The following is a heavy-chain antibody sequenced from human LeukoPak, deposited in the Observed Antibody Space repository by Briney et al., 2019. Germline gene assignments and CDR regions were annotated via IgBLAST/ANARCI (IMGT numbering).Heavy chain of an antibody. V-gene: IGHV1-18*01. CDR2: ISAYNGNT. D-gene: IGHD2-15*01. CDR3: ARDRDYSRWYFDL. CDR1: GYTFTSYG. J-gene: IGHJ2*01. Sequence: SVNLSCKASGYTFTSYGISWVRQAPGQGLERMGWISAYNGNTNYAQKLQGRVTMTTDTSTSTAYMELRSLRSDDTAVYYCARDRDYSRWYFDLWGRGTLLTVSS.